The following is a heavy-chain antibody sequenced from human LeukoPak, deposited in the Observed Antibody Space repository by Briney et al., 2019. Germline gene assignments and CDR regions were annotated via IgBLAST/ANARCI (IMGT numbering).Heavy chain of an antibody. J-gene: IGHJ4*02. CDR1: GYTRTELS. V-gene: IGHV1-24*01. CDR2: FDPEDGET. D-gene: IGHD2-15*01. CDR3: ATLGCSGGSCYWGGFDY. Sequence: GASVTVSCKVSGYTRTELSMHWVRHAPGKGLEWKGIFDPEDGETIYSNKFQGRVTMTEDTSTDTAYMELSCLRSEDTAVYYCATLGCSGGSCYWGGFDYWGQGTLVTVSS.